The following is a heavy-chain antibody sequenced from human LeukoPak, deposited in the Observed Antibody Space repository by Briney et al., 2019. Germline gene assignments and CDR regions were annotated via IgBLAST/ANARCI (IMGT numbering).Heavy chain of an antibody. D-gene: IGHD3-22*01. CDR1: GYTFTGYY. Sequence: ASVTVSCTASGYTFTGYYMHWVRQAPGQGLEWMGWINPNSGGTNYAQKFQGRVTMTRDTSISTAYMELSRLRSDDTAVYYCARDPITMIVVVITSYYFDYWGQGTLVTVSS. V-gene: IGHV1-2*02. J-gene: IGHJ4*02. CDR3: ARDPITMIVVVITSYYFDY. CDR2: INPNSGGT.